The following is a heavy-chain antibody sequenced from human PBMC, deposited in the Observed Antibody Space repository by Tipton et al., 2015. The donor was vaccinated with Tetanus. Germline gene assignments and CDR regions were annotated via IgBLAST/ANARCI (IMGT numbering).Heavy chain of an antibody. Sequence: SLRLSCAASGFTFNDYAMHWVRQAPGRGLEWVSGISWNSGSIEYGDSVKGRFTISRDNAKNSLYLQMNGLRADDTALYYCVKNVNYYGSQSYLDYWGQGTLVTVSS. J-gene: IGHJ4*02. CDR2: ISWNSGSI. CDR3: VKNVNYYGSQSYLDY. D-gene: IGHD3-10*01. CDR1: GFTFNDYA. V-gene: IGHV3-9*01.